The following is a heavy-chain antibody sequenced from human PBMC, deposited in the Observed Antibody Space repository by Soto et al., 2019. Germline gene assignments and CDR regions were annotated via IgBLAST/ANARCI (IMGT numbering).Heavy chain of an antibody. Sequence: EVHLVESGGGLVQPGRSLRLSCAASGFTFDDYAMHWVRQVPGKGLEWVSRISCNSGNIVYADSVKGRFTISRDSANNSLYLQMSSLRTEDTALYYCAKGAVSSIFGYFDYWGQGTLVTVSS. D-gene: IGHD3-3*01. J-gene: IGHJ4*02. CDR1: GFTFDDYA. CDR3: AKGAVSSIFGYFDY. V-gene: IGHV3-9*01. CDR2: ISCNSGNI.